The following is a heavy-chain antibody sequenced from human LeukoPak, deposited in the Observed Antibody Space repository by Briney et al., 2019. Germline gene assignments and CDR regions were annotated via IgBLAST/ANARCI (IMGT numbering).Heavy chain of an antibody. J-gene: IGHJ5*02. CDR1: GDSISSYY. CDR2: IYYSGST. Sequence: SETLSLTCTVSGDSISSYYWSWIRQPPGKGLEWIGYIYYSGSTNYNPSLKSRVTISVDTSKNQLSLKLSSVTAADTAVYYCARIHYNWFDPWGQGTLGTVSS. CDR3: ARIHYNWFDP. V-gene: IGHV4-59*01.